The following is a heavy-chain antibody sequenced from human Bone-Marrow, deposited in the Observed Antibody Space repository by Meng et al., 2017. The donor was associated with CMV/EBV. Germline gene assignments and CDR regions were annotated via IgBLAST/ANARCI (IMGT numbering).Heavy chain of an antibody. J-gene: IGHJ4*02. Sequence: QAQLVQAGAGGKKPGSSVKVSCKASGGTFSSYAISWVRQAPGQGLEWMGGIIPIFGTANYAQKFQGRVTITADESTSTAYMELSSLRSEDTAVYYCARDVAARPYIYDYWGQGTLVTVSS. CDR3: ARDVAARPYIYDY. CDR1: GGTFSSYA. V-gene: IGHV1-69*12. CDR2: IIPIFGTA. D-gene: IGHD6-6*01.